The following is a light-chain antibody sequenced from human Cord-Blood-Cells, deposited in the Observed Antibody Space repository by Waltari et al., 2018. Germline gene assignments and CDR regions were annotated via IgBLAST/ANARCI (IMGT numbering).Light chain of an antibody. V-gene: IGLV2-23*01. CDR3: CSYAGSSTHYV. CDR2: EGS. J-gene: IGLJ1*01. CDR1: RRDVRSYKL. Sequence: QSALSQPARVSVSSGQSVAISCTRTRRDVRSYKLVSWYQQHPGKAPKLMIYEGSKRPSGVSNRFPGSKSGNTASLTISGLQAEDEADYYCCSYAGSSTHYVFGTGTKVTVL.